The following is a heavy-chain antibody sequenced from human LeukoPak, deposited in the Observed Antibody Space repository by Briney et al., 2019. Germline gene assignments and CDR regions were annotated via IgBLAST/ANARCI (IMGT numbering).Heavy chain of an antibody. D-gene: IGHD3-3*01. V-gene: IGHV1-46*01. Sequence: ASVKVSSTASGDTFSSYYMHWVRQAPGQGLEWMGIINPSGGSTTYAQKFQGRITMTRDTSTSTVYMELSSLRSEDTAVYYCARGGVFRFLEHLDYWGQGTLVTVSS. CDR2: INPSGGST. CDR3: ARGGVFRFLEHLDY. CDR1: GDTFSSYY. J-gene: IGHJ4*02.